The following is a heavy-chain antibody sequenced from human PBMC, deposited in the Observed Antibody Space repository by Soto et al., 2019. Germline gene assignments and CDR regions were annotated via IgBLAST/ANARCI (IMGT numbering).Heavy chain of an antibody. CDR3: AKDRGGSGAFDI. CDR2: ISPAGSSI. Sequence: EGQLVEFGGGLVKPGGSLRLSCAASGFSFSIYSYNWVRQAPGKGLEWLSYISPAGSSIYYADSVKGRFTISRDSARDSVYLQMISLRAEDTAVYYCAKDRGGSGAFDIWGQGTKVTVSS. D-gene: IGHD3-10*01. CDR1: GFSFSIYS. V-gene: IGHV3-48*01. J-gene: IGHJ3*02.